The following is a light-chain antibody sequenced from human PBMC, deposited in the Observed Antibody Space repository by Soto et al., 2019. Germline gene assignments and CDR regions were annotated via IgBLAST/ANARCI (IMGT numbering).Light chain of an antibody. J-gene: IGKJ5*01. CDR2: GTS. CDR3: QQYGSSIT. V-gene: IGKV3-20*01. Sequence: EIVLTQSPGTLSLSPGERATLSCRASQSVPRSYLAWYQQKPGQAPRLLIYGTSSRATGIPDRFSGSGSGTGFTHTISRLEPEDFAVFYCQQYGSSITFGQGTRLEIK. CDR1: QSVPRSY.